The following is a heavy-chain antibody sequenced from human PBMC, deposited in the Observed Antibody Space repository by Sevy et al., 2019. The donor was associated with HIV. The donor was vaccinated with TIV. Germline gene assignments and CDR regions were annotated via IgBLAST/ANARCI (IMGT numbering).Heavy chain of an antibody. V-gene: IGHV3-48*01. CDR3: AREGGYSDKGMDA. D-gene: IGHD3-22*01. Sequence: GGSLRLSCVASGFTFSNYNLNWVRQAPGKGLEWVSYISSSSSTRYYVDSVKGRFTISRDNAKNSLYLQMNSLRAEDTAVYYCAREGGYSDKGMDAWGQGTTVTVSS. J-gene: IGHJ6*02. CDR1: GFTFSNYN. CDR2: ISSSSSTR.